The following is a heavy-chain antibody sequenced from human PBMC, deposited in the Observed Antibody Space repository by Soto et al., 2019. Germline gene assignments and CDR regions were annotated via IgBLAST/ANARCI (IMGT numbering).Heavy chain of an antibody. CDR2: IYYSGST. Sequence: SETLSLTCTVSGGSISSYYWSWIRQPPGKGLEWIGYIYYSGSTNYNPSLKSRVTISVDTSKNQFSLKLSSVTAADTAVYYCARDLIAADSYYYYGMDVWGQGTTVTVSS. CDR3: ARDLIAADSYYYYGMDV. CDR1: GGSISSYY. V-gene: IGHV4-59*01. D-gene: IGHD6-13*01. J-gene: IGHJ6*02.